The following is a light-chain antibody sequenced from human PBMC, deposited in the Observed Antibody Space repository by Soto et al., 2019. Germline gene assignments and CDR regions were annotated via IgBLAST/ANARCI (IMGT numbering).Light chain of an antibody. V-gene: IGLV2-23*01. Sequence: QSVLSQPASVSGSPGQSITISCTGTSSDVGIYNLVSWYQQHPGKAPKLMIFEGNKRPSGVSNRFSASKSGNTASLTISGLQAEDEADYYCCSYAGSSTWVFGGGTQLTVL. CDR3: CSYAGSSTWV. CDR1: SSDVGIYNL. J-gene: IGLJ3*02. CDR2: EGN.